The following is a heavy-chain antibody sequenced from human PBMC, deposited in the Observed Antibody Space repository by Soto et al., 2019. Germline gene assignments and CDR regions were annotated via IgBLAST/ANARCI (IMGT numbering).Heavy chain of an antibody. CDR2: IKSKTDGGTT. CDR3: TTQGTYYDFWSGYKPFDY. Sequence: EVQLVESGGGLVKPGGSLRLSCAASGFTFSNAWMSWVRQAPGKGLWVGRIKSKTDGGTTDYAAPVKGRFTISRDDSKNTLYLQMNSLKTEDTAVYNCTTQGTYYDFWSGYKPFDYWGQGTLVTVSS. J-gene: IGHJ4*02. CDR1: GFTFSNAW. D-gene: IGHD3-3*01. V-gene: IGHV3-15*01.